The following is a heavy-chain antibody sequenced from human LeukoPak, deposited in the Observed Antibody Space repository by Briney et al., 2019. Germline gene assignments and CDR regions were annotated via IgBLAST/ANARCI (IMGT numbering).Heavy chain of an antibody. CDR3: ATVTSGSYFDY. D-gene: IGHD1-26*01. J-gene: IGHJ4*02. CDR1: GYTFTDHY. CDR2: VDPEDGET. Sequence: ASVKVSCKVSGYTFTDHYMHWVQQYPGKVLEWMGLVDPEDGETIYAEKFQGRVTITAYTSTDTAYMELSSLGSEDTAVYYCATVTSGSYFDYWGQGTLVTVSS. V-gene: IGHV1-69-2*01.